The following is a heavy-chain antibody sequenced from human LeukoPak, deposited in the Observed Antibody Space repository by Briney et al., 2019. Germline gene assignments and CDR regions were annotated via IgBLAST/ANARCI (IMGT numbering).Heavy chain of an antibody. CDR3: ARGSGPYDSSGGFDY. J-gene: IGHJ4*02. D-gene: IGHD3-22*01. CDR1: GGSISSGGYY. V-gene: IGHV4-31*03. Sequence: PSQTLSLTCTVSGGSISSGGYYWSWIRQHPGKGLEWIGYIYYSGSTYYNPSLKSRVTISEDTSKNQFSLKLSSVTAADTAVYYCARGSGPYDSSGGFDYWGQGTLVTVSS. CDR2: IYYSGST.